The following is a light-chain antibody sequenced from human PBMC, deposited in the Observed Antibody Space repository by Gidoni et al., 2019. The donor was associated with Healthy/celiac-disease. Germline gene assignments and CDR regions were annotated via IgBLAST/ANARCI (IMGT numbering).Light chain of an antibody. CDR3: QQYYSTPYT. V-gene: IGKV4-1*01. CDR2: WAS. Sequence: DIVMTQSPDSLAVSLGERATINCKSSQSVLYSSNNKNYLVWYQQKPGQPPKLLIYWASTRESGVPDRFSGSGCGTDFTLTISSLQAEDVAVYYCQQYYSTPYTFGQGTKLEIK. CDR1: QSVLYSSNNKNY. J-gene: IGKJ2*01.